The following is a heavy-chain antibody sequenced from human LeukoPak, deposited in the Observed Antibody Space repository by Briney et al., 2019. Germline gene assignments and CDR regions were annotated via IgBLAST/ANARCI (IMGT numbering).Heavy chain of an antibody. Sequence: GGPLRLSCAASGFAFTNAWTSWVRQAPGKGLEWVGRIKSKGEGETTDYAAFVKDRFTMSRDDAKATLYLQINSLITEDTAVYYCTTDLGITMIRGVIVYWGQGTLVTVSS. D-gene: IGHD3-10*01. V-gene: IGHV3-15*01. CDR1: GFAFTNAW. CDR3: TTDLGITMIRGVIVY. J-gene: IGHJ4*02. CDR2: IKSKGEGETT.